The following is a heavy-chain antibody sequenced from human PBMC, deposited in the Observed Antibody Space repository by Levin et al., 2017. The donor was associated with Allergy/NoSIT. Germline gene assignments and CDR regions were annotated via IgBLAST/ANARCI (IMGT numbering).Heavy chain of an antibody. CDR2: IWDDGSNK. J-gene: IGHJ4*02. V-gene: IGHV3-33*01. Sequence: GGSLRLSCAPSGFTFSVYGMLWVRQAPGKGLESVAGIWDDGSNKYYLDSVKGRFTISRDNSKNTLFLQMETLRAEDTAIYYCARWRGGVSNYYFDYWGQGTLVTVSS. D-gene: IGHD2-8*02. CDR1: GFTFSVYG. CDR3: ARWRGGVSNYYFDY.